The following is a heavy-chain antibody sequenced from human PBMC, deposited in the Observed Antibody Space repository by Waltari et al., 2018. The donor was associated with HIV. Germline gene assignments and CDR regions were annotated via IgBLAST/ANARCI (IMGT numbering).Heavy chain of an antibody. J-gene: IGHJ4*02. V-gene: IGHV3-74*01. CDR1: GLNCRSYW. CDR3: TRDLSTYGHEFDF. D-gene: IGHD2-2*01. Sequence: DVRLEESGGNLVQPGGSLQLSCAVSGLNCRSYWMHWIRHVPGKGLVWVSHINTDGTETSYIDSVKGRFIISRDNRKNALYLQMNSLKVEDTAMYYCTRDLSTYGHEFDFWGQGTLVTVAS. CDR2: INTDGTET.